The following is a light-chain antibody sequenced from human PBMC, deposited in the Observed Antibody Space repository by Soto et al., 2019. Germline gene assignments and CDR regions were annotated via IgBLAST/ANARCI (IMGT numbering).Light chain of an antibody. CDR2: AAS. J-gene: IGKJ1*01. CDR1: QGIRND. V-gene: IGKV1-6*01. CDR3: LQDHDYPWT. Sequence: AIQLTQSPSSLSASVVDRVTITCRASQGIRNDLDWYQQKPGKAPKLLIHAASSLQSGFPSRFSGSGSGTDFILTISSLQPEDLASYYCLQDHDYPWTFGQGTKVEI.